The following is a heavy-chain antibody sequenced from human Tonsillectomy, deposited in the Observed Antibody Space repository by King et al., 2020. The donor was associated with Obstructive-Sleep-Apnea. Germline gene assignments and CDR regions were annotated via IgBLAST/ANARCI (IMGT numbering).Heavy chain of an antibody. D-gene: IGHD6-19*01. CDR2: ISYDGSNK. V-gene: IGHV3-30*04. CDR3: ARWGPYSSGFYWYFDL. Sequence: VQLVESGGGVVQPGRSLRLSCAASGFTFSSYAMHWVRQAPGKGLEWVAVISYDGSNKYYADSVKGRFTISRDNSKNTLYLQMNSLRAEDTAVYYCARWGPYSSGFYWYFDLWGRGTLVTVSS. CDR1: GFTFSSYA. J-gene: IGHJ2*01.